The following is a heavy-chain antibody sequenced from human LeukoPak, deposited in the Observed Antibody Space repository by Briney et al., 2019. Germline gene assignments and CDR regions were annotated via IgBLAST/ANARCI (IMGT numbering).Heavy chain of an antibody. CDR3: ARLRDGYYYYYYMDV. V-gene: IGHV3-21*04. CDR2: ITSSSSYT. CDR1: GFTFTTYN. D-gene: IGHD4-17*01. J-gene: IGHJ6*03. Sequence: GGSLRLSCAASGFTFTTYNMNWVRQAPGKRLEWVSSITSSSSYTFYADSVKGRFTISRDNAKNSLYLQMNSLRAEDTALYHCARLRDGYYYYYYMDVWGKGTTVTISS.